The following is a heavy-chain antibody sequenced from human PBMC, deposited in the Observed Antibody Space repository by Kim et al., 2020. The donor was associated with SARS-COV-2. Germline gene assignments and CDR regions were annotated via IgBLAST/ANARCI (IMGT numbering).Heavy chain of an antibody. D-gene: IGHD3-10*01. V-gene: IGHV1-3*01. J-gene: IGHJ4*02. Sequence: ASVKVSCKASGYTFTSYAMHWVRQAPGQRLEWMGWINAGNGNTKYSQKFQGRVTITRDTSASTAYMELSSLRSEDTAVYYCARGMVRGATSIYWGQGTLVTVSS. CDR1: GYTFTSYA. CDR2: INAGNGNT. CDR3: ARGMVRGATSIY.